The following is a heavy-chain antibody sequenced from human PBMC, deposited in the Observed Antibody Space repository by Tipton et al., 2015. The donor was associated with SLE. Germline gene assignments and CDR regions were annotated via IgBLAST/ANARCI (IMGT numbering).Heavy chain of an antibody. D-gene: IGHD3-22*01. V-gene: IGHV4-61*05. CDR3: ARHVSVIVVGQIDY. CDR1: GDSISSSSHL. Sequence: GLVKPSETLSLICSVSGDSISSSSHLWGWIRQPPGKGLEWIGYIYYSGSTNYNPSLKSRVTISVDTSKNQFSLKLSSVTAADTAVYYCARHVSVIVVGQIDYWGQGTLVTVSS. CDR2: IYYSGST. J-gene: IGHJ4*02.